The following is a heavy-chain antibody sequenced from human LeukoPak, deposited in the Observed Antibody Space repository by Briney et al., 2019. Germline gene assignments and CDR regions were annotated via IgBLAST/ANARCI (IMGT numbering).Heavy chain of an antibody. D-gene: IGHD6-13*01. CDR3: AKTSSSWETYYYYYYMDV. CDR2: IYYSGST. J-gene: IGHJ6*03. V-gene: IGHV4-39*07. CDR1: GGSISSSSYY. Sequence: PSETLSLTCTVSGGSISSSSYYWGWIRQPPGKGLEWIGSIYYSGSTYYNPSLKSRVTISVDTSKNQFSLKLSSVTAADTAVYYCAKTSSSWETYYYYYYMDVWGKGTTVTISS.